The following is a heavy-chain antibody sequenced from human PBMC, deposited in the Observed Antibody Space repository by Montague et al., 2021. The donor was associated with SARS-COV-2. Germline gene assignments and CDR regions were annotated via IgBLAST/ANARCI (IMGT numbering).Heavy chain of an antibody. CDR2: ISSSRSTI. CDR3: AGDSINTMMVVVYYDGMDV. J-gene: IGHJ6*02. D-gene: IGHD3-22*01. Sequence: SPRLSCAASGFPFSSYWMNWVRQAPGKGLEWVSFISSSRSTIYYADSVKGRFTVSRDNAKNSLYLQMNSLRDEDTAVYYCAGDSINTMMVVVYYDGMDVWGQGTTVTVSS. V-gene: IGHV3-48*02. CDR1: GFPFSSYW.